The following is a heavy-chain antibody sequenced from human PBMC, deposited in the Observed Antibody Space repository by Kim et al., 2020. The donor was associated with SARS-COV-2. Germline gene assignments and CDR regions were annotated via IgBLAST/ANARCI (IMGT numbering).Heavy chain of an antibody. D-gene: IGHD3-22*01. V-gene: IGHV1-58*01. CDR2: VVVGSGVK. Sequence: SVKVSCKASGFTFRNSAVQWVRQARGQGLEWIGWVVVGSGVKKYAQKFQERVIITRDMSTSTAYMELSSLRSEDTALYYCAAGTGYYSPDYWGKGTLVT. J-gene: IGHJ4*02. CDR3: AAGTGYYSPDY. CDR1: GFTFRNSA.